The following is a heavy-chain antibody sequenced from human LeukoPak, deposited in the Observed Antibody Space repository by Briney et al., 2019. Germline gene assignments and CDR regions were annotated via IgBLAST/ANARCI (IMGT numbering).Heavy chain of an antibody. CDR3: ARAGSSSWYGWFDP. Sequence: GGSLRLSCTASGFTFSSYSMNWVRQAPGKGLEWLSYISDSSTYVYYADSVKGRFTISRDNAKNSVYLQMSSLRAEDTADYYCARAGSSSWYGWFDPWGQGTLVTVSS. V-gene: IGHV3-21*05. J-gene: IGHJ5*02. CDR2: ISDSSTYV. D-gene: IGHD6-13*01. CDR1: GFTFSSYS.